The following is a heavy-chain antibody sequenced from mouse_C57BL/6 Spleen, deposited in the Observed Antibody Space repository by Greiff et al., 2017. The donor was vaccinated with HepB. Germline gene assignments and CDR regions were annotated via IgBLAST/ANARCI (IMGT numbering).Heavy chain of an antibody. J-gene: IGHJ2*01. CDR1: GFTFTSYW. V-gene: IGHV1-7*01. D-gene: IGHD1-1*01. CDR3: AIVTTVVAPDCDY. CDR2: INPSSGYT. Sequence: QVQLQQSGAELAKPGASVKLSCKASGFTFTSYWMHWVKQRPGQGLEWIGYINPSSGYTKYNQKFKDKDTLTADKSSSTAYMQLSSLTDEDSAVYYCAIVTTVVAPDCDYWGQGTTLTVSS.